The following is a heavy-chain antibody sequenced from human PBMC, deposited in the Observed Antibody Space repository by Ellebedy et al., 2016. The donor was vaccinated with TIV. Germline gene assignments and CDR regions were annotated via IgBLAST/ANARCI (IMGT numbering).Heavy chain of an antibody. Sequence: SLKISCAASGFTFDDYAMHWVRQAPGKGLAWVSGISWNSGSIGYADSVKGRFTISRDNAKNSLYLQMNSLRAEDTALYYCAKDGGVYCSGGSCYSSFDYWGQGTLVTVSS. J-gene: IGHJ4*02. V-gene: IGHV3-9*01. D-gene: IGHD2-15*01. CDR3: AKDGGVYCSGGSCYSSFDY. CDR1: GFTFDDYA. CDR2: ISWNSGSI.